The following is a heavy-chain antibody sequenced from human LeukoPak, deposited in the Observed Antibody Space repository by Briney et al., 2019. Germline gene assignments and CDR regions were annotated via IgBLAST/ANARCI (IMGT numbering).Heavy chain of an antibody. CDR3: ARGPLGSSWYEY. J-gene: IGHJ4*02. D-gene: IGHD6-13*01. CDR2: IYYSAST. Sequence: SETLSLTCTVSGDSTSNYYWSWIRQPPGKGLEWVGCIYYSASTNYNPSLKSRVTISVVTSKNQVSLKLSSVTAADTAVYYCARGPLGSSWYEYWGQGTLVIVSS. CDR1: GDSTSNYY. V-gene: IGHV4-59*01.